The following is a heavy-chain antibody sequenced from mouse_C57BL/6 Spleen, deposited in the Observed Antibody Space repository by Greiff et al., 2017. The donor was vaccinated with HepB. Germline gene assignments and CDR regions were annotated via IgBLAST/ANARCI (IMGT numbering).Heavy chain of an antibody. CDR1: GYTFTDYN. CDR3: AGATVVANYAMDY. D-gene: IGHD1-1*01. Sequence: EVQLQQSGPELVKPGASVKMSCKASGYTFTDYNMHWVKQSHGKSLEWIGYINPNNGGTSYNQKFKGKATLTVNKSSSTAYMELRSLTSEDSAVYDCAGATVVANYAMDYWGQGTSVTVSS. J-gene: IGHJ4*01. V-gene: IGHV1-22*01. CDR2: INPNNGGT.